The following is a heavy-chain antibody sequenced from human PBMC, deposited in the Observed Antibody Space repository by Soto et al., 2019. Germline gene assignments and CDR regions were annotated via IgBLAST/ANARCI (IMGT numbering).Heavy chain of an antibody. V-gene: IGHV1-18*01. J-gene: IGHJ3*02. CDR1: GYTFTSYG. D-gene: IGHD3-22*01. CDR3: ARDSCYDSSGYLSYDAFDI. Sequence: ASVKVSCKASGYTFTSYGISWVRQAPGQGLEWMGWISAYNGNTNYAQKLQGRVTMTTDTSTSTAYMELRSLRSDDTAVYYCARDSCYDSSGYLSYDAFDIWGQGTMVTVSS. CDR2: ISAYNGNT.